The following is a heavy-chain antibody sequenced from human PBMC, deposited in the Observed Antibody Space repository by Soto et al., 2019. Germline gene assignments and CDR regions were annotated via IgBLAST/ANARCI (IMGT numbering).Heavy chain of an antibody. CDR1: GFTFRSYA. V-gene: IGHV3-30*04. CDR3: AKVSSSWYAGFFDL. J-gene: IGHJ4*02. CDR2: ITHDGSQK. Sequence: GGSLRLSCGVSGFTFRSYAMYWVRQAPGKGLEWVAVITHDGSQKYYADYVKGRFTISRDNSKNTLYLQMNTLRAEDTALYYCAKVSSSWYAGFFDLWGRGTLVTVSS. D-gene: IGHD6-13*01.